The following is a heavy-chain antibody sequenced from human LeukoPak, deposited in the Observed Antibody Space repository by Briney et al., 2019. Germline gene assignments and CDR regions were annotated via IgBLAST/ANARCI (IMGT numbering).Heavy chain of an antibody. CDR1: GGSISSGGYS. Sequence: SETLPLTCAVSGGSISSGGYSWSWIRQPPGKGLEWIGYIYHSGSTYYNPSLKSRVTISVDRSKNQFSLKLSSVTAADTAVYYCARVHMVADGPYFDYWGQGTLVTVSS. CDR2: IYHSGST. CDR3: ARVHMVADGPYFDY. V-gene: IGHV4-30-2*01. J-gene: IGHJ4*02. D-gene: IGHD2-21*01.